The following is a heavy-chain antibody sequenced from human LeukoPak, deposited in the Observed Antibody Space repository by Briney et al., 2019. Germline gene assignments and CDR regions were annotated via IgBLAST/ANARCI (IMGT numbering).Heavy chain of an antibody. J-gene: IGHJ6*03. V-gene: IGHV3-21*06. D-gene: IGHD3-10*01. CDR2: ITRSSTYT. CDR1: GFTFSSYE. CDR3: ARDPYNGDYGEFYYYYMDV. Sequence: PGGSLRLSCAASGFTFSSYEMNWVRQAPGKGLEWVSSITRSSTYTFYADSVKGRFTISRDNAKNSLYLQMNSLRDEDTAIYYCARDPYNGDYGEFYYYYMDVWGKGTTVTISS.